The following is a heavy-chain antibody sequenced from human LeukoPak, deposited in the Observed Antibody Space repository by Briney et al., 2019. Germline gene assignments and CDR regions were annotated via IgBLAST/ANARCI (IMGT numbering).Heavy chain of an antibody. CDR2: IYYSGST. CDR3: ARPDDQSIAVAGTFGY. Sequence: KPSATLSLTCTVSGGSISSSSYYWGWIRQPPGKGLGWIGSIYYSGSTYYNPSLKSRVTISVDTSKNQFSLKLSSVTAADTAVYYCARPDDQSIAVAGTFGYWGQGTLVTVSS. V-gene: IGHV4-39*01. CDR1: GGSISSSSYY. D-gene: IGHD6-19*01. J-gene: IGHJ4*02.